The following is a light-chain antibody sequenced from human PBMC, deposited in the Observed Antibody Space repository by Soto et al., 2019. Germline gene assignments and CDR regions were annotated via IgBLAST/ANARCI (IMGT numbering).Light chain of an antibody. CDR2: EVS. Sequence: QSALTQPRSVSGSPGQTVTISCTGTSSDVGGYNYVSWYQQHPGKAPKVLIYEVSKRPSGVPDRFSGSKSGNTASLTISGLQAEDEADYYCCSYAGSDDWVFGGGTKVTVL. CDR3: CSYAGSDDWV. V-gene: IGLV2-11*01. CDR1: SSDVGGYNY. J-gene: IGLJ3*02.